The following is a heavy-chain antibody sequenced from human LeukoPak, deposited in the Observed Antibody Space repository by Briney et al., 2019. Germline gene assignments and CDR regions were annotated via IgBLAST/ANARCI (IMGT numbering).Heavy chain of an antibody. J-gene: IGHJ4*02. CDR2: ISSSSSSI. D-gene: IGHD6-19*01. CDR3: TSAAVAGTAY. V-gene: IGHV3-11*04. Sequence: GGSLRLSCAASGFTFSDYYMSWIRQAPGKGLEWISHISSSSSSIYYADSVKGRFTISRDNAKNSLYLQMNSLRDDDTAVYYCTSAAVAGTAYWGQGTLVTVSS. CDR1: GFTFSDYY.